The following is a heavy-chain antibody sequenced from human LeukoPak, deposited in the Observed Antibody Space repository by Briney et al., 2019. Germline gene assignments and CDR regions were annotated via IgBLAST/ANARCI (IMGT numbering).Heavy chain of an antibody. CDR3: ARAPFYGSGSFPDY. CDR1: GFSFSDHY. CDR2: TTNKANSYTT. V-gene: IGHV3-72*01. D-gene: IGHD3-10*01. Sequence: GSLRLSCAASGFSFSDHYMDWVRQAPGKGLEWVGRTTNKANSYTTEYAASVKGRFTISRDDSKNSLYLQMNSLKTEDTAVYYCARAPFYGSGSFPDYWGQGTLVTVSS. J-gene: IGHJ4*02.